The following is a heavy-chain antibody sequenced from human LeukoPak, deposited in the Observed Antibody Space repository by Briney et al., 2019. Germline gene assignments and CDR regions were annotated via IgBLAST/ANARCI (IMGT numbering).Heavy chain of an antibody. CDR3: ARGGGLDV. V-gene: IGHV3-7*03. CDR2: INHNGNVN. J-gene: IGHJ6*02. D-gene: IGHD3-16*01. CDR1: GFTFSTYC. Sequence: GGSLRLSCAASGFTFSTYCMHWARQAPGKGLEWVASINHNGNVNYYVDSVKGRFTISRDNAKNSLYLQMSNLRAEDTAVYFCARGGGLDVWGQGATVTVSS.